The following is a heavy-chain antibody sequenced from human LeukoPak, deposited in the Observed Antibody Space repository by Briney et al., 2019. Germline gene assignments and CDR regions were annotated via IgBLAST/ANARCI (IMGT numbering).Heavy chain of an antibody. J-gene: IGHJ4*02. CDR3: ARDHYGGNSFFDY. D-gene: IGHD4-23*01. Sequence: SETLSLTCTVSGGSISSYYWSWIRQPPGKGLEWIGYIYYSGSTNYNPSLKSRVTISVDTSKNQFSPKLSSVTAADTAVYYCARDHYGGNSFFDYWGQGTLVTVSS. CDR2: IYYSGST. V-gene: IGHV4-59*01. CDR1: GGSISSYY.